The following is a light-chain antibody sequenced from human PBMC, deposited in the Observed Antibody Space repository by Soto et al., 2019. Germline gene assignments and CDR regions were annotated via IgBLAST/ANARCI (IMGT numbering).Light chain of an antibody. Sequence: QSALTQPASVSGSPGQSITISCTGTSSDVGGYNYVSWYQQHPGKAPNLMIYDVSNRPSGVSNRFSGSKSGYTASLTISGLQAEDEAHYYCSSYTSNSTLKFGGGTQLTVL. J-gene: IGLJ2*01. V-gene: IGLV2-14*03. CDR3: SSYTSNSTLK. CDR1: SSDVGGYNY. CDR2: DVS.